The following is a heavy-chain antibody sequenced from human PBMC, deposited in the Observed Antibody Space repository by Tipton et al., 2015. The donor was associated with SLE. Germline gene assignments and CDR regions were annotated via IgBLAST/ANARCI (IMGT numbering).Heavy chain of an antibody. CDR2: INHSGST. Sequence: TLSLTCAVYGGSFSGYYWSWIRQPPGKGLEWIGEINHSGSTNYNPSLKSRLTISVDTSKNQFSLSLTSVTAADTAVYYCARAIGANYCHAWGQGILVTVSS. CDR3: ARAIGANYCHA. V-gene: IGHV4-34*01. J-gene: IGHJ4*02. CDR1: GGSFSGYY. D-gene: IGHD3-16*01.